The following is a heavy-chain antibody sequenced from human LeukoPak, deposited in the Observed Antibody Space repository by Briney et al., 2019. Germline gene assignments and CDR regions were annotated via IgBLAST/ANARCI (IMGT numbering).Heavy chain of an antibody. Sequence: GGSLRLSCAASGFTFSTYWMHWVRQAPGKGLVCVSRINSDGSNTDYADSVKGRFTVSRDNAKNTLYLQMNSLRAEDTAVYYCARDMSVVAATLPSDGYFYRPNNDYWGQGALVTVSS. CDR1: GFTFSTYW. J-gene: IGHJ4*02. V-gene: IGHV3-74*01. CDR3: ARDMSVVAATLPSDGYFYRPNNDY. D-gene: IGHD2-15*01. CDR2: INSDGSNT.